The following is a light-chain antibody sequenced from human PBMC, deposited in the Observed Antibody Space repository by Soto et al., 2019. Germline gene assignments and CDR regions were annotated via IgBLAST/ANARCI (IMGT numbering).Light chain of an antibody. CDR1: SSDVGGSKF. CDR2: DVT. Sequence: QYALTQPRSVSGSPGQSVTISCNGSSSDVGGSKFVSWYQQHPVKAPKLVIYDVTKRPSGVPDRFSGSKSGNTASLTISGLQADDEADYYCCSYAGNSLWVFGGGTKLTVL. J-gene: IGLJ3*02. CDR3: CSYAGNSLWV. V-gene: IGLV2-11*01.